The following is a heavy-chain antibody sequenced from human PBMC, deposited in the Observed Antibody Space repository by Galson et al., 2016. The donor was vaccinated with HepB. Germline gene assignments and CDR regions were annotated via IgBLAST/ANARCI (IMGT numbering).Heavy chain of an antibody. J-gene: IGHJ4*02. Sequence: GSTHYNPSLKSRVTISVDKSKNQFSLNLSSVTAADTAVYFCACATYCGGDCYSLDYWGLGALVAVSS. CDR3: ACATYCGGDCYSLDY. CDR2: GST. D-gene: IGHD2-21*02. V-gene: IGHV4-4*01.